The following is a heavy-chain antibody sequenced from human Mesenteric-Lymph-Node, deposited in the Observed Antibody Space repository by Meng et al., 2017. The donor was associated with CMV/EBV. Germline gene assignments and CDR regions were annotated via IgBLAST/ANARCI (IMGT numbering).Heavy chain of an antibody. V-gene: IGHV3-23*01. CDR2: ISGSGDYT. CDR1: GLTFNIYG. D-gene: IGHD6-13*01. J-gene: IGHJ4*02. Sequence: GESLKISCVASGLTFNIYGMHWVRQAPGKGLEWVSVISGSGDYTYYADSVQGRFTISRDNSQNTIIFHMTSLSAEDTAVYYCARLDSSGGYEGSFDLWGQGTVVIVSS. CDR3: ARLDSSGGYEGSFDL.